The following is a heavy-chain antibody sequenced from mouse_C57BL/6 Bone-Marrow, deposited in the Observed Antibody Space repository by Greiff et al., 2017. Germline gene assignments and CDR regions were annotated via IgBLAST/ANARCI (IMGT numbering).Heavy chain of an antibody. Sequence: VQLQQPGAELVRPGTSVKLSCKASGYTFTSYWMHWVKQRPGQGLEWIGVIDPSDSYTNYNQKFKGKATLTVDTSSSTAYMQLSSLTSEDSAVYYCAREITVWGQGTLVTVSA. D-gene: IGHD1-1*01. J-gene: IGHJ3*01. CDR1: GYTFTSYW. CDR2: IDPSDSYT. V-gene: IGHV1-59*01. CDR3: AREITV.